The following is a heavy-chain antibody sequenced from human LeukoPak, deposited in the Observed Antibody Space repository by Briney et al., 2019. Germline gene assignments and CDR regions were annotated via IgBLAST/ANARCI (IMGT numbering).Heavy chain of an antibody. J-gene: IGHJ6*03. CDR1: GGSISSSNYY. CDR2: IYYSGST. CDR3: AGGYYYYYYYMDV. Sequence: PSETLSLTCTVSGGSISSSNYYWSWIRQPPGKGLEWIGYIYYSGSTNYNPSLKSRVTISVDTSKNQFSLKLSSVTAADTAVYYCAGGYYYYYYYMDVWGKGTTVTISS. V-gene: IGHV4-61*01. D-gene: IGHD2-15*01.